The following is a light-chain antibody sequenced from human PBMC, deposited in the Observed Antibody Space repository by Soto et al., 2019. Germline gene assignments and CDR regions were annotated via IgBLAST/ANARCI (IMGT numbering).Light chain of an antibody. Sequence: QSVLTQPPSTSGTPGQRVTFSCSGGSSNIGSNTVNWYQHLPGTAPKLLIYSNNQRPSGVPDRFSGSKSGNTASLTISGLQAEDEADYYCCSYAGSYGVFGTGTKVTVL. V-gene: IGLV1-44*01. CDR2: SNN. J-gene: IGLJ1*01. CDR1: SSNIGSNT. CDR3: CSYAGSYGV.